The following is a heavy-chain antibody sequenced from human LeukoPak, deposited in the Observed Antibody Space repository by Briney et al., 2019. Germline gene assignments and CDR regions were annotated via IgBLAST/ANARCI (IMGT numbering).Heavy chain of an antibody. V-gene: IGHV3-53*01. D-gene: IGHD3-22*01. CDR2: TYTGGNS. CDR1: GFTFSSIH. Sequence: GGSLRLSCSASGFTFSSIHMVWVRQAPGKGLEWVSVTYTGGNSYYADSVKGRFIISRDISKNTLYLQMNSLRAEDSALYYCARGGRGSAAVVALRSFDIWGKGTMVTVSS. CDR3: ARGGRGSAAVVALRSFDI. J-gene: IGHJ3*02.